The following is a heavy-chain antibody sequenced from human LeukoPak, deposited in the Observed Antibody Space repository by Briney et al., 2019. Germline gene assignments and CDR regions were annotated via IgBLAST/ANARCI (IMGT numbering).Heavy chain of an antibody. CDR2: IWYDGSNK. Sequence: GGSLRLSCAASGIIFSDFGMHWVRQAPGKGLEWMAIIWYDGSNKYYADSVKGRFTISRDNSQNTMYLQMNSLRSEDSAVYYCAKATCSGASCFSNSRDAFDVWGQGTMVTVSS. V-gene: IGHV3-33*06. CDR3: AKATCSGASCFSNSRDAFDV. D-gene: IGHD2-15*01. CDR1: GIIFSDFG. J-gene: IGHJ3*01.